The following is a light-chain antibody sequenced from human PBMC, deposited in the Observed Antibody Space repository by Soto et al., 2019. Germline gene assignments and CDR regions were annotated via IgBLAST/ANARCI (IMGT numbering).Light chain of an antibody. V-gene: IGKV1-5*03. CDR1: QTISSW. CDR2: KAS. Sequence: DIQMTQSPSTLSASVGDRVTIICRASQTISSWLAWYQQKGGQAPKLLISKASILDSGVPSRSSGSGSGTEFNLTISSLQPEDFATYYCQQYNSFLWTFGQGTKVDIK. CDR3: QQYNSFLWT. J-gene: IGKJ1*01.